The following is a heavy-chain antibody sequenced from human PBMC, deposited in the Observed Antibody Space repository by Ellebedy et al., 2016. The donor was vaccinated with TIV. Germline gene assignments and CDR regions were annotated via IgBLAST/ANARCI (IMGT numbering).Heavy chain of an antibody. CDR1: GFTFSNAW. V-gene: IGHV3-15*01. CDR2: IKSKTDGGTT. D-gene: IGHD1-26*01. J-gene: IGHJ4*02. CDR3: NTERVGVTPARFDY. Sequence: PGGSLRLSCAASGFTFSNAWMSLVRHAPGKGLKWVGRIKSKTDGGTTDYAATVKGRFTISRDDSKNTLYLQMNSLKTEDTAVYYCNTERVGVTPARFDYWGQGTLVTVSS.